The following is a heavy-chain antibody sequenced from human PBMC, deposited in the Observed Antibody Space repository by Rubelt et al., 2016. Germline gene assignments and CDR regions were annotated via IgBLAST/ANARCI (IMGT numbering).Heavy chain of an antibody. J-gene: IGHJ4*02. Sequence: EVYLLESGGGVVQPGGSLRLSCAASGFTFSSFAMTWVRQAPGKGLEWVSSISGSGGSTYYADSVKGRFTISRDNSKNTLYLQMNSLGADDTAVYYCARPLYGSSWGLWGQGTLVTVST. CDR3: ARPLYGSSWGL. D-gene: IGHD6-6*01. CDR2: ISGSGGST. V-gene: IGHV3-23*01. CDR1: GFTFSSFA.